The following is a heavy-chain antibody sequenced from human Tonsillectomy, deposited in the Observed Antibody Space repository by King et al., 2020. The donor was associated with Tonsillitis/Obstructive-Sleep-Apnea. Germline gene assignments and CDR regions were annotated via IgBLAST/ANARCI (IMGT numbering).Heavy chain of an antibody. CDR3: ATTNAITIFGVVITP. J-gene: IGHJ5*02. Sequence: VQLVESGGGLVQPGGSLRLSCAASRLTFSNYAMNWVRQAPGKGLEWVSTISGSGGSTYYADSVKGRFTISRDNSKNTLYLQMNSLRAEDTAVYYCATTNAITIFGVVITPWGQGTLVTVSS. V-gene: IGHV3-23*04. CDR2: ISGSGGST. CDR1: RLTFSNYA. D-gene: IGHD3-3*01.